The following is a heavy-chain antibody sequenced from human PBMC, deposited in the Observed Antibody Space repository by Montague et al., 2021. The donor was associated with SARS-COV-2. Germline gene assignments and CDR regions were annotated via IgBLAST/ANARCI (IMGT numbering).Heavy chain of an antibody. CDR2: INSDGSST. CDR1: GFTFSSYW. Sequence: SLRLSCAASGFTFSSYWMHRVRQAPGRGLVWVSRINSDGSSTSYADSVKGRFTISRDNAKNTLYLQMNSLRAEDTAVYYCARLGWYQPLLYYYYGMDVWGQGTTVTVSS. J-gene: IGHJ6*02. CDR3: ARLGWYQPLLYYYYGMDV. D-gene: IGHD2-2*01. V-gene: IGHV3-74*01.